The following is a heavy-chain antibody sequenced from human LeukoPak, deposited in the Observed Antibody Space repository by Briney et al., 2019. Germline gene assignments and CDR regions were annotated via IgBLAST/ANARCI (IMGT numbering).Heavy chain of an antibody. D-gene: IGHD3-22*01. J-gene: IGHJ4*02. CDR3: ARGPPPRYYDSSGENDY. CDR2: MNPNSGNT. CDR1: GYTFTSYD. Sequence: ASVKVSCKASGYTFTSYDINWVRQATGQGLEWMGWMNPNSGNTGYAQKFQGRVTMTRNTSISTAYMELSSLRSEDTAVYYCARGPPPRYYDSSGENDYWGQGTLVTVSS. V-gene: IGHV1-8*01.